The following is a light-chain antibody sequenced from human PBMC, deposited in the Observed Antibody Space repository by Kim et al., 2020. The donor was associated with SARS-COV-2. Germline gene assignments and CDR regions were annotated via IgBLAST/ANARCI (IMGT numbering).Light chain of an antibody. V-gene: IGLV3-1*01. Sequence: SYELTQPPSVSVSPGQTASITCSGDKLGDKYARWYQQKPGQSPVLVIYQDSKRPSGIPERFSGSNSGNTATLTISGTQAMDEADYYCQAWDSSHVVFGGG. J-gene: IGLJ2*01. CDR2: QDS. CDR1: KLGDKY. CDR3: QAWDSSHVV.